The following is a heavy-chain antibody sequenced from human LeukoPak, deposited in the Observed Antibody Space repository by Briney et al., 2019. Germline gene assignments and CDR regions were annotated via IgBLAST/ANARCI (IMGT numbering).Heavy chain of an antibody. CDR2: INPNSGGT. CDR3: ARDPLGASEDNWFDP. D-gene: IGHD3-3*01. Sequence: ASVKVSCKASGYTFTGYYMHWVRQAPGQGLEWMGWINPNSGGTNYAQKFQGWVTMTRDTSISTAHMELSSLRSEDTAVYYCARDPLGASEDNWFDPWGQGTLVTVSS. V-gene: IGHV1-2*04. CDR1: GYTFTGYY. J-gene: IGHJ5*02.